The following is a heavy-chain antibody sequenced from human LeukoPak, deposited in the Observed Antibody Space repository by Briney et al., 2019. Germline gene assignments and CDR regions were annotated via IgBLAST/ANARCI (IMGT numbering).Heavy chain of an antibody. CDR2: IRYDGSNK. J-gene: IGHJ4*02. CDR3: AKRDSDGRTPSSYGFDY. D-gene: IGHD5-18*01. V-gene: IGHV3-30*02. CDR1: GFTFSSYG. Sequence: PGGSLRLSCAASGFTFSSYGMHWVRQAPGKGLEWVAFIRYDGSNKYYADSVKGRFTISRDNSKNTLYLQMNSLRAEDTAVYYCAKRDSDGRTPSSYGFDYWGQGTLVTVSS.